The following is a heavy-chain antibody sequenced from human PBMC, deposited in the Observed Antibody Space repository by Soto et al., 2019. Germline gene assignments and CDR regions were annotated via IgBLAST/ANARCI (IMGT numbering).Heavy chain of an antibody. CDR3: ARGSGSSHIVVVPLDP. Sequence: GASVKVSCKASGYTFTSYGISWVRQATGQGLEWMGWISAYNGNTNYAQKLQGRVTMTTDTSTSTAYMELRSLRSDDTAVYYCARGSGSSHIVVVPLDPWGQGTLVTVSS. V-gene: IGHV1-18*01. D-gene: IGHD2-2*01. CDR1: GYTFTSYG. CDR2: ISAYNGNT. J-gene: IGHJ5*02.